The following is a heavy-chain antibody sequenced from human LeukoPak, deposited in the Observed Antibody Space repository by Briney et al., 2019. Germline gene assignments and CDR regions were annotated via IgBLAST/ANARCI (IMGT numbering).Heavy chain of an antibody. CDR2: INHSGST. J-gene: IGHJ5*02. CDR3: ARGGYCSGGSCHYNWFDP. CDR1: GGSFSGYY. D-gene: IGHD2-15*01. Sequence: SETLSLTCAVYGGSFSGYYWSWIRQPPGKGLEWIGEINHSGSTNYNPSLKSRATISVDTSKNQFFLKLSSVTAADTAVYYCARGGYCSGGSCHYNWFDPWGQGTLVTVSS. V-gene: IGHV4-34*01.